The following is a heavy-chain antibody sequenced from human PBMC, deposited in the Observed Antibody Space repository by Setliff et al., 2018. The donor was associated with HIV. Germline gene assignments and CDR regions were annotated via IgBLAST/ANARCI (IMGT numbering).Heavy chain of an antibody. CDR3: AATYCRGGGRDCPQMYDY. Sequence: SETLSLTCAVYGGSFSGYSWIWIRQPPGKGLEWIGEINHSGSANYNPSLKSRVTISLDTSRNQFSLKLTSMTAADTSVYYCAATYCRGGGRDCPQMYDYWGQGSLVTVSS. CDR1: GGSFSGYS. CDR2: INHSGSA. J-gene: IGHJ4*02. V-gene: IGHV4-34*01. D-gene: IGHD2-15*01.